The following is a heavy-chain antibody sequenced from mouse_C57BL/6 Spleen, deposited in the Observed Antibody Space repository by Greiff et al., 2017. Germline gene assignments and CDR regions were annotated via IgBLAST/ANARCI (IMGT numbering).Heavy chain of an antibody. CDR1: GFTFSSYA. CDR3: ARVGSSSHWYFGV. CDR2: FLDGGSYT. D-gene: IGHD1-1*01. J-gene: IGHJ1*03. Sequence: EVQLVESGGGLVKPGGSLKLSCAASGFTFSSYAMSWVRQTPEKRLAWVPTFLDGGSYTDDPDNVKGRFTISRDNAKNNLYRQMSHLKSEDTAMYYCARVGSSSHWYFGVWGTGTTVTVSS. V-gene: IGHV5-4*01.